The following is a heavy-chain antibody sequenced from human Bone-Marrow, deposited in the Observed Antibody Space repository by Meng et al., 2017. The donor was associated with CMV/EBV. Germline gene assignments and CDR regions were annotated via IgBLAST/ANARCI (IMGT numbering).Heavy chain of an antibody. CDR1: GYTFTGYY. V-gene: IGHV1-2*02. CDR3: ARGGRGIVVVPAAQGY. J-gene: IGHJ4*02. CDR2: INPNSGGT. D-gene: IGHD2-2*01. Sequence: ASVKVSCKASGYTFTGYYMHWVRQAPGQGLEWMGWINPNSGGTNYAQKFQGRVTMTRDTSISTAYMELSRLRSDDTAVYYCARGGRGIVVVPAAQGYWGQGTLVTASS.